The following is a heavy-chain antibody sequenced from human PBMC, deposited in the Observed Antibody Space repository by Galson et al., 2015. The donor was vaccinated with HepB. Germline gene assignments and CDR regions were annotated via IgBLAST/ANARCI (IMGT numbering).Heavy chain of an antibody. J-gene: IGHJ6*02. CDR3: AKDTIARSWKESSYYHRMDV. CDR2: ISYDGSKK. CDR1: GFTFSTRG. D-gene: IGHD1-1*01. Sequence: SLRLSCAASGFTFSTRGMHRVRQAPGKGLEWVALISYDGSKKYYADSVKGRFTSSRDNSKNTLYVQMNNLRAEDTAVYYCAKDTIARSWKESSYYHRMDVWGQGTTVAVSS. V-gene: IGHV3-30*18.